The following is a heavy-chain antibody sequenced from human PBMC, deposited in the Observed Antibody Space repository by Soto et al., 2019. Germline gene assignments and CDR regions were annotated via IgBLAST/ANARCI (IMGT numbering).Heavy chain of an antibody. J-gene: IGHJ4*02. CDR2: INHSGST. Sequence: PSETLSLTCAVYGGSFSGYYWSWIRQPPGKGLEWIGEINHSGSTNYNPSLKSRVTISVDTSKNQFSLKLSSVTAADTAVYYCARVTDHYFDSWGQGTLVTVSS. CDR3: ARVTDHYFDS. CDR1: GGSFSGYY. V-gene: IGHV4-34*01.